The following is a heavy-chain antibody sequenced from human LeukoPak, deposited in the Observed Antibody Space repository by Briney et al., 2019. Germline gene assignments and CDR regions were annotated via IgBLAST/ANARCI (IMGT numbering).Heavy chain of an antibody. CDR1: GGSISSSSYY. V-gene: IGHV4-39*01. J-gene: IGHJ6*01. D-gene: IGHD3-10*01. Sequence: PSETLSLTCTVSGGSISSSSYYWGWIRQPPGKGLEWIGSIYYSGSTYYDPSLKSRVTISVDTSKNQFSLKLSSVPAADTAVYYCASPSFTMVRGWPNYYYGMDVWGQGTTVTVSS. CDR3: ASPSFTMVRGWPNYYYGMDV. CDR2: IYYSGST.